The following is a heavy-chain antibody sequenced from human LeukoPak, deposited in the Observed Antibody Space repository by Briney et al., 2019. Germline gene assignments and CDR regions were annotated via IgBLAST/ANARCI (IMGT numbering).Heavy chain of an antibody. J-gene: IGHJ4*02. CDR2: ITSDGTST. CDR3: TKPRGY. Sequence: PGGSLRLSCAASGFTFSNYWMHWVRQAPGKGLVWVSRITSDGTSTSYADSVMGRFTISRDNAKNTLYLQMNSLRVDDTAVYYCTKPRGYWGRGTRVPVSS. V-gene: IGHV3-74*01. D-gene: IGHD3-10*01. CDR1: GFTFSNYW.